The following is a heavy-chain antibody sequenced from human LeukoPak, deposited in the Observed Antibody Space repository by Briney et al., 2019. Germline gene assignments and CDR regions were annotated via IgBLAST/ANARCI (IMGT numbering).Heavy chain of an antibody. CDR3: ARVVKQWLGHHFDY. V-gene: IGHV3-11*01. D-gene: IGHD6-19*01. Sequence: GGSLRLSCAASGFTFSDYYMSWIRQAPGKGLERVSYISSSGSTIYYADSVKGRFTISRDNAKNSLYLQMNSLRAEDTAVYYCARVVKQWLGHHFDYWGQGTLVTVSS. CDR2: ISSSGSTI. CDR1: GFTFSDYY. J-gene: IGHJ4*02.